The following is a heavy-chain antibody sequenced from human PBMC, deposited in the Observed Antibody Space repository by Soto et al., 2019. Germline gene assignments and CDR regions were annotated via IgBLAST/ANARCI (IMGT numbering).Heavy chain of an antibody. CDR2: IYYSGNT. D-gene: IGHD3-10*01. J-gene: IGHJ1*01. CDR3: ARHYYGSGSYYKFQH. CDR1: GGSISSSSHF. Sequence: QLQLQESGPGLVKPSETLSLTCTVSGGSISSSSHFWGWIRQPPGKGLEWIGSIYYSGNTYYSPSLKSRVTISVDTSKNQFSLKLSSVTAADTAVYYCARHYYGSGSYYKFQHWGQGSLVTVSS. V-gene: IGHV4-39*01.